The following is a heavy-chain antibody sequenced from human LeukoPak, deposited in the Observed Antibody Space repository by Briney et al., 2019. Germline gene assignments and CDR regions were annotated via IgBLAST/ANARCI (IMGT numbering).Heavy chain of an antibody. CDR1: GFTFNSYA. J-gene: IGHJ4*02. CDR2: ISGSGGST. Sequence: AGGSLRLSCAASGFTFNSYAMSWVRQVPGKGLEWVSAISGSGGSTYYADSVKGRFTISRDNSKNTLFQQMNSLRAEDTALYYCAKGEYCSSTNCYRPPFDYWGQGTLVTVSS. D-gene: IGHD2-2*02. CDR3: AKGEYCSSTNCYRPPFDY. V-gene: IGHV3-23*01.